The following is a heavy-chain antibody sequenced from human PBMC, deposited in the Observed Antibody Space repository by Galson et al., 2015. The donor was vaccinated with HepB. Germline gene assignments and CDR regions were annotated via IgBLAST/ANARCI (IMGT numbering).Heavy chain of an antibody. J-gene: IGHJ5*02. Sequence: SVKVSCKASGYTFTSYGISWVRQAPGQGLEWMGWISAYNGNTNYAQKLQGRVTMTTDTSTSTAYMELRSLRSDDTAVYYCARDLLPPITMVRGARLDPWGQGTLVTVSS. CDR3: ARDLLPPITMVRGARLDP. D-gene: IGHD3-10*01. V-gene: IGHV1-18*01. CDR2: ISAYNGNT. CDR1: GYTFTSYG.